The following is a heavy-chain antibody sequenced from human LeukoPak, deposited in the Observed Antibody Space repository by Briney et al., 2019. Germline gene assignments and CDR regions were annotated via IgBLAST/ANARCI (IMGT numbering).Heavy chain of an antibody. CDR3: ASESITIFGVVNAQYYYYYYMDV. CDR2: IYTSGST. V-gene: IGHV4-61*02. Sequence: SQTLSLTCTVSGGSISSGSYYWSWIPQPAGKGLEWIGRIYTSGSTNYNPSLKSRVTISVDTSKNQFSLKLSSVTAADTAVYYCASESITIFGVVNAQYYYYYYMDVWGKGTTVTVSS. D-gene: IGHD3-3*01. CDR1: GGSISSGSYY. J-gene: IGHJ6*03.